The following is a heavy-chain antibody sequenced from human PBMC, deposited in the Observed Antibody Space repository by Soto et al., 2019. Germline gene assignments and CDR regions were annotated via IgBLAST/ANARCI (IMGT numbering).Heavy chain of an antibody. J-gene: IGHJ1*01. Sequence: EVQLVESGGGLVQPGGSLRLSCSASGFTFSSYAMHWVRQAPGKGLEYVSAISSNGGSTYYADSVKGRFTISRDNSKNTLYLQMSSLRAEDTAVYYCVKSYYYGSGRTSQHWGQGTLVTVSS. CDR2: ISSNGGST. CDR3: VKSYYYGSGRTSQH. CDR1: GFTFSSYA. V-gene: IGHV3-64D*08. D-gene: IGHD3-10*01.